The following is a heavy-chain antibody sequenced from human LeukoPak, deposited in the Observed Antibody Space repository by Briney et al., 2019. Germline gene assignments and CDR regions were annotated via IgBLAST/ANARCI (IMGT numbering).Heavy chain of an antibody. CDR2: ISGDGGST. Sequence: GGSLSIFSAAPGFMFYDYAMHWVRQAPGKGLEWVSLISGDGGSTFYADSVKGRFTISRDNSKNSLYLQMNSLRSDDTALYYCARESESSGWYYYWGQGTLVTVSS. CDR3: ARESESSGWYYY. CDR1: GFMFYDYA. V-gene: IGHV3-43*02. D-gene: IGHD6-19*01. J-gene: IGHJ4*02.